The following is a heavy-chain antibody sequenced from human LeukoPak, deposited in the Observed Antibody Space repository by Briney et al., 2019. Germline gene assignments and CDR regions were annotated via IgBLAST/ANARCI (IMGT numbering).Heavy chain of an antibody. CDR3: ARVHSYNYYAEADY. D-gene: IGHD3-22*01. Sequence: SETLSLTCIVSSGSISGYYWSWIRQPPGKGLEWIGYIYYSGSTTYNPSLKSQVTISLDTSKKQFSLKVTSVTAADTAVYYCARVHSYNYYAEADYWGQGTLVTVSS. J-gene: IGHJ4*02. V-gene: IGHV4-59*01. CDR2: IYYSGST. CDR1: SGSISGYY.